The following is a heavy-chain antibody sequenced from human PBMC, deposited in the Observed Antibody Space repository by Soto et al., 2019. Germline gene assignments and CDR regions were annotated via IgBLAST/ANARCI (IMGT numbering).Heavy chain of an antibody. J-gene: IGHJ6*02. CDR1: GFTFSSYD. CDR2: IGTAGDT. CDR3: ARGHSGYDSDSYYGMDV. Sequence: HPGGSLRLSCAASGFTFSSYDMHWVRQATGKGLEWVSAIGTAGDTYYPGSVKGRFTISRENAKNSLYLQMNSLRAGDTAVYYCARGHSGYDSDSYYGMDVWGQGTTVTVSS. D-gene: IGHD5-12*01. V-gene: IGHV3-13*01.